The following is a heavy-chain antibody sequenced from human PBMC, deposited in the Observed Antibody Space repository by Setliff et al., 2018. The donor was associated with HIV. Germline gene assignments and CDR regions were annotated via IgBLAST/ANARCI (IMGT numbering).Heavy chain of an antibody. CDR3: ARDERRWLQSGMDV. Sequence: LRLSCAASGFTFSDYYMSWIRQAPGKGLEWVSYISSSGSTIYYADSVKVRFTISRDNAKNSLYLQMNSLRAEDTAVYYCARDERRWLQSGMDVWGQGTTVTVSS. CDR2: ISSSGSTI. V-gene: IGHV3-11*04. J-gene: IGHJ6*02. D-gene: IGHD5-12*01. CDR1: GFTFSDYY.